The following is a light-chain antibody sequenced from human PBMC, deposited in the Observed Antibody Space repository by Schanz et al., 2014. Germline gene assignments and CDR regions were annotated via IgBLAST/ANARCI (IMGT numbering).Light chain of an antibody. V-gene: IGKV3-11*01. J-gene: IGKJ3*01. CDR2: DAS. CDR1: QRLTSY. Sequence: EIVLTQSPATLSLSPGERATLSCRASQRLTSYLAWYQQKPGQAPRLLIYDASNRATGIPARFSGSGSGTDFTLTISSLEPEDFAVYYCHQYGISPFTFGPGTKVDIK. CDR3: HQYGISPFT.